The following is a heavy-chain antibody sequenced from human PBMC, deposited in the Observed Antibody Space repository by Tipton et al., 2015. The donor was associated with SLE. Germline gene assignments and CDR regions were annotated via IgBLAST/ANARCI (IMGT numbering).Heavy chain of an antibody. CDR3: AKDGDNYVAAVFDY. D-gene: IGHD6-13*01. CDR2: ISDSGGFT. J-gene: IGHJ4*02. Sequence: GSLRLSCESSGFTISAYAMSWVRQAPGKGLEWVSTISDSGGFTSYADSVKGRFTISRDNSKNTLYLQMNSLRAEDTAVYYCAKDGDNYVAAVFDYWGQGTLVTVSS. V-gene: IGHV3-23*01. CDR1: GFTISAYA.